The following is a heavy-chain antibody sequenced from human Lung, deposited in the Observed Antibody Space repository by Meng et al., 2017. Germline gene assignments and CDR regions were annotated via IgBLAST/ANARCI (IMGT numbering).Heavy chain of an antibody. D-gene: IGHD4-11*01. V-gene: IGHV4-34*01. Sequence: QVQLQQWGAGLLKPSETPSLTCVVCGGSFSDYYWSWIRQPPGKGLEWIGEINHSGSTNYNPSLESRATISVDTSQNNLSLKLSSVTAADSAVYYCARGPTTMAHDFDYWGQGTLVTVSS. CDR3: ARGPTTMAHDFDY. J-gene: IGHJ4*02. CDR1: GGSFSDYY. CDR2: INHSGST.